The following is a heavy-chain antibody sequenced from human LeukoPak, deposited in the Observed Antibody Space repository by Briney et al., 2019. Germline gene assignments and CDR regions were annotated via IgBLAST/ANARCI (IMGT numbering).Heavy chain of an antibody. CDR1: GFTFSSYA. J-gene: IGHJ3*02. CDR3: AKDKFHKGIPGTTFGGAFDI. V-gene: IGHV3-23*01. CDR2: ISGSGGST. D-gene: IGHD1-7*01. Sequence: PGGSLRLSCAASGFTFSSYAMSWVRQAPGKGLEWVSAISGSGGSTYYADSVKGRFTISRDNSKNTLYLQMNSLRAEDTAVYYCAKDKFHKGIPGTTFGGAFDIWGQGTMVPVSS.